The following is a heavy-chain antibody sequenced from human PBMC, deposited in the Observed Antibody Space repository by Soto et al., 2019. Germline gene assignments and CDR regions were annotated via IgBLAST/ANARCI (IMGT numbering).Heavy chain of an antibody. Sequence: ASVKVSCKASGYTFTGYYMHWVRQAPGQGLEWMGWINPNSGGTNYAQKFQGWVTMTRDTSISTAYMELSRLRSDDTAVYYCARDLIAVAGPSYYYYYYGMDVWGQGTTVTVSS. CDR3: ARDLIAVAGPSYYYYYYGMDV. D-gene: IGHD6-19*01. J-gene: IGHJ6*02. CDR1: GYTFTGYY. CDR2: INPNSGGT. V-gene: IGHV1-2*04.